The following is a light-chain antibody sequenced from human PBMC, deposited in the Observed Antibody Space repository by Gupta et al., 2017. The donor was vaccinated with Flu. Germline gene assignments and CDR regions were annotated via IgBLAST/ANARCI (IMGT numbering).Light chain of an antibody. CDR3: MQGLQTPPS. J-gene: IGKJ2*03. CDR2: LGY. Sequence: DIVMTQFSVSLPVTSGEPAAISCRSSPGLRHSNGYNYLDWYLQKPGQPPQRLIYLGYNRASGVPDRFSGSGSGTDFTLKITSVEAEDVGFYYCMQGLQTPPSFGQGTKLEIK. CDR1: PGLRHSNGYNY. V-gene: IGKV2-28*01.